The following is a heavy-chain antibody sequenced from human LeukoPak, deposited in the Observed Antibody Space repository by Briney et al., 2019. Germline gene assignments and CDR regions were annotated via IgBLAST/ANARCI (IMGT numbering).Heavy chain of an antibody. Sequence: PGGSLRLSCAASGFTFSSYSMNWVRQAPEKGLEWVSSISSSSTYTYYADSVKGRFTISRDNAKNSLYLQMNSLRAEDTAVFYCARDQYDTWSRRGNFDSWGQGTLVIVSS. J-gene: IGHJ4*02. CDR3: ARDQYDTWSRRGNFDS. D-gene: IGHD3-3*01. V-gene: IGHV3-21*04. CDR1: GFTFSSYS. CDR2: ISSSSTYT.